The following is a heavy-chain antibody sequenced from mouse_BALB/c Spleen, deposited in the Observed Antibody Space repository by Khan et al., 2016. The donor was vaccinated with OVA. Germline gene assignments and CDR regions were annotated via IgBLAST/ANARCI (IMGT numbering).Heavy chain of an antibody. Sequence: EVQLQESGPGLVKPSQSLSLTCTVTGYSITSDYAWNWIRQFPGNKLEWMGYISYSGSTTYNSSLKSRISITRDTSKNQFFLQLNSVTTEDTATYYCARWFTYWGQGTLVTVSA. V-gene: IGHV3-2*02. CDR1: GYSITSDYA. J-gene: IGHJ3*01. CDR2: ISYSGST. CDR3: ARWFTY.